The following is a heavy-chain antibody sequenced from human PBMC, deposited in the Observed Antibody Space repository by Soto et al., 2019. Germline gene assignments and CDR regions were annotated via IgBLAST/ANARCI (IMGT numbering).Heavy chain of an antibody. D-gene: IGHD3-3*01. V-gene: IGHV1-8*02. CDR2: MNPICGTA. CDR3: GRGDFWSGYQVGP. J-gene: IGHJ5*02. Sequence: ASVKVSCKASGGTFSSYAISWVRQAPGQGLEWMGWMNPICGTAGYAQKFQGRVTMTRNTSTSTAYMELSSLRSEDTAVYYCGRGDFWSGYQVGPWGQGTLVTVSS. CDR1: GGTFSSYA.